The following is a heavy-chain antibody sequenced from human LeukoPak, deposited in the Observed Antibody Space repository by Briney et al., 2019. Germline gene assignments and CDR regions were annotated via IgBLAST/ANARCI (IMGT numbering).Heavy chain of an antibody. J-gene: IGHJ4*02. Sequence: PGGSLRLSCAASGFTFSSYAMSWVRQAPGKGLEWVSAISGSGGSTYYADSVKGRFTISRDNSKNTLYLQMNSLRAEDTAVYYCAKAGYCSGGNCYAFDYWGQGTLVTVSS. CDR2: ISGSGGST. CDR1: GFTFSSYA. V-gene: IGHV3-23*01. CDR3: AKAGYCSGGNCYAFDY. D-gene: IGHD2-15*01.